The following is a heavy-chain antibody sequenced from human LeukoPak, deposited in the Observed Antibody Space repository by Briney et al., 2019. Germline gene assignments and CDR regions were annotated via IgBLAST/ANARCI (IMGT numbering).Heavy chain of an antibody. J-gene: IGHJ3*02. CDR1: GGSFSGYY. Sequence: SETLSLTCAVYGGSFSGYYWSWIRQPPGKGLEWIGEINHSGSTNYNPSLKSRVTISVDTSKNQFSLKLSSVTAAATAVYYCARRYYDFWSGYYLDIWGQGTMVTVSS. CDR3: ARRYYDFWSGYYLDI. CDR2: INHSGST. D-gene: IGHD3-3*01. V-gene: IGHV4-34*01.